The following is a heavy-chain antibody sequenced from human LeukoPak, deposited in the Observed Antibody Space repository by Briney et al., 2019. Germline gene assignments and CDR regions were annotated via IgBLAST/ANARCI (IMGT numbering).Heavy chain of an antibody. CDR2: IYWNDDK. Sequence: ESGPTLVNPTQTLTLTCTFSGFSLSTSGVGVGWIRQPPGKALEWLALIYWNDDKRYSPSLKSRLTITKDTSKNQVVLTMTNMDPVDTATYYCAHASYYDFWSGYYTLHFDYWGQGTLVTVSS. CDR1: GFSLSTSGVG. CDR3: AHASYYDFWSGYYTLHFDY. J-gene: IGHJ4*02. V-gene: IGHV2-5*01. D-gene: IGHD3-3*01.